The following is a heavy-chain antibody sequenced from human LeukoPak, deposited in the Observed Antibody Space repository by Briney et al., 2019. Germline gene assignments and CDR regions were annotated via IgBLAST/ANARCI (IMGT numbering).Heavy chain of an antibody. CDR2: ISDSGSYI. CDR1: GFTFSIYS. J-gene: IGHJ4*02. CDR3: ARALFGPYDSDY. V-gene: IGHV3-21*01. D-gene: IGHD3-22*01. Sequence: PGGSLRLSCAASGFTFSIYSMNWVRQAPGKGLEWVSSISDSGSYIYYADSVKGRFTISRDNAKNSLYLQMNSLRAEDTAVYYCARALFGPYDSDYWGQGTLVTVSS.